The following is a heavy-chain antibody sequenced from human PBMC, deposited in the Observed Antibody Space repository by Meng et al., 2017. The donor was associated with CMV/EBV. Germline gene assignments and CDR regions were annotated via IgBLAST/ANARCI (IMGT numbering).Heavy chain of an antibody. CDR2: ISGSGRHR. D-gene: IGHD6-6*01. CDR3: ARSPRSSAPDFDY. J-gene: IGHJ4*02. V-gene: IGHV3-21*01. Sequence: GESLKISCAASGFTFSSYTMNWVRQAPGKGLEWVSSISGSGRHRYYADSVKGRLTISRDNAENSLFLEMSSLRVEDTAVYYCARSPRSSAPDFDYWGQGTRVTVSS. CDR1: GFTFSSYT.